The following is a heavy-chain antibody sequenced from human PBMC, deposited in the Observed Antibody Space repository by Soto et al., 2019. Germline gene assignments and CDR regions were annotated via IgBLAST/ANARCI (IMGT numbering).Heavy chain of an antibody. CDR2: ISSSSSYI. CDR1: GFTFSSYS. CDR3: ARDTYIVATPYRNDYYYGMDV. D-gene: IGHD5-12*01. V-gene: IGHV3-21*01. Sequence: PGGSLRLSCAASGFTFSSYSMNWVRQAPGKGLEWVSSISSSSSYIYYADSVKGRFTISRDNAKNSLYLQMNSLRAEDTAVYYCARDTYIVATPYRNDYYYGMDVWGQGTTVTVSS. J-gene: IGHJ6*02.